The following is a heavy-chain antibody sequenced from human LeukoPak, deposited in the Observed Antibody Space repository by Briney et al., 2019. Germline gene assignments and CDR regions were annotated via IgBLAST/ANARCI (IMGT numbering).Heavy chain of an antibody. J-gene: IGHJ4*02. V-gene: IGHV3-30*18. CDR3: AKVWLYSSLNNAPDH. D-gene: IGHD6-6*01. Sequence: GGSLRLSCAASGFTFSSYWMSWVRQAPGKGLEWVAVISYDGSNKYYADSVKGRFTISRDNSKNTLYLQMNSLRAEDTAVYYCAKVWLYSSLNNAPDHWGQGTLVTVSS. CDR2: ISYDGSNK. CDR1: GFTFSSYW.